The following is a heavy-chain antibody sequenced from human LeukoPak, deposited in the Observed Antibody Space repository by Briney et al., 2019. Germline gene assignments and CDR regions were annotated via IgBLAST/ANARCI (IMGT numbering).Heavy chain of an antibody. Sequence: SETLSLTCAVYGGSFSGYYWSWIRQPPGKGLEWIGEINHSGSTNYNPSLKSRVTISVDTSKNQFSLKLSSVTAADTAVYYCASKGKLHSSYYYLDVWGIGTTVTVSS. CDR3: ASKGKLHSSYYYLDV. CDR2: INHSGST. V-gene: IGHV4-34*01. CDR1: GGSFSGYY. J-gene: IGHJ6*03. D-gene: IGHD1-7*01.